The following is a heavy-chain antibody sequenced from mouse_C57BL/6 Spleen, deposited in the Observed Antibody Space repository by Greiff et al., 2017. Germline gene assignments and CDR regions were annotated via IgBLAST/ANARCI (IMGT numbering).Heavy chain of an antibody. D-gene: IGHD1-1*01. J-gene: IGHJ3*01. CDR1: GFTFSSYA. V-gene: IGHV5-4*03. CDR2: ISDGGSYT. CDR3: SRGTNYDCSSEWFAY. Sequence: DVMLVESGGGLVKPGGSLKLSCAASGFTFSSYAMSWVRQTPEKRLEWVATISDGGSYTYYPDNVKGRFTFSRDNAKNYLYLQLSHLKSEKTAMYYCSRGTNYDCSSEWFAYWGQGTLVTVSA.